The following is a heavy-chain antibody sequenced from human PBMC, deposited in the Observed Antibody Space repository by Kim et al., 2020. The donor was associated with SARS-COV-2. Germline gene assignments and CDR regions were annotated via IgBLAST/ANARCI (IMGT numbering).Heavy chain of an antibody. D-gene: IGHD3-10*01. CDR1: GGSFSGYY. CDR2: INHSGST. Sequence: SETLSLTCAVYGGSFSGYYWSWIRQPPGKGLEWIGEINHSGSTNYNPSLKSRVTISVDTSKNQFSLKLSSVTAADTAVYYCARYNPPPYMVRGVDYYYYYGMDVWGQGTTVTVSS. CDR3: ARYNPPPYMVRGVDYYYYYGMDV. J-gene: IGHJ6*02. V-gene: IGHV4-34*01.